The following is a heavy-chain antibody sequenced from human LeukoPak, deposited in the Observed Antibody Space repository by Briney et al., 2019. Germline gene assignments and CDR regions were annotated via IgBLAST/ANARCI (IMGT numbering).Heavy chain of an antibody. CDR2: ISYDGSNK. CDR3: ARALGDDFWSGYPANLPRYYYYYGMDV. D-gene: IGHD3-3*01. J-gene: IGHJ6*02. V-gene: IGHV3-30-3*01. Sequence: PGGSLRLSCAASGFTFSSYWMNWARQAPGKGLEWVAVISYDGSNKYYADSVKGRYTISRDNSKNTLYLQMNSLRAEDTAVYYCARALGDDFWSGYPANLPRYYYYYGMDVWGQGTTVTVSS. CDR1: GFTFSSYW.